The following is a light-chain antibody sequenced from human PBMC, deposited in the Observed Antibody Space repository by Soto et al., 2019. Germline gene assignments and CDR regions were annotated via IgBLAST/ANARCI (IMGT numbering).Light chain of an antibody. Sequence: QSERNSPAPVLGFPGQAFPFSCPGTTRDFGVYNHVSWYQQHPGKAPKLMIYDVSNRPSGVSNRFSGSKSGNTASLTISGLQPEDEADYYCSSYTSRSTLVVFGTGTKVTVL. CDR1: TRDFGVYNH. CDR2: DVS. V-gene: IGLV2-14*01. J-gene: IGLJ1*01. CDR3: SSYTSRSTLVV.